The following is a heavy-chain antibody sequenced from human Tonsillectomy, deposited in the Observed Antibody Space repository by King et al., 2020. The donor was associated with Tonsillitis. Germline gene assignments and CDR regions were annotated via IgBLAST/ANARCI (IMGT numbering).Heavy chain of an antibody. V-gene: IGHV3-30*02. CDR1: GFTFTSYG. CDR3: ARGEVGMLTFLDH. D-gene: IGHD1-26*01. J-gene: IGHJ4*02. Sequence: VQLVESGGGVVQPGGSLRLSCAASGFTFTSYGMHWVRQAPGKGLEWVAFIRYDGSEEYYAESVKGRVTVSRDTSKNTLFLQINSLRAEVTAVYYFARGEVGMLTFLDHWGPGTLVTVSS. CDR2: IRYDGSEE.